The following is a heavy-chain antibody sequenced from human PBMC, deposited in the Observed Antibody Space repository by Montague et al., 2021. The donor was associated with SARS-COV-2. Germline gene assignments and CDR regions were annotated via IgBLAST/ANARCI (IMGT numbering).Heavy chain of an antibody. CDR1: GGSISSSSYY. CDR2: IFYSGST. D-gene: IGHD3-10*01. CDR3: ASMVWAQVYYFDY. J-gene: IGHJ4*02. V-gene: IGHV4-39*01. Sequence: SETLSPTCTVSGGSISSSSYYWGWIRQPPGKGLEWIGSIFYSGSTDYXPSLKSRVAISVDTSKNQFSLKLSSVTAADTAVYYCASMVWAQVYYFDYWGQGTLVTVSS.